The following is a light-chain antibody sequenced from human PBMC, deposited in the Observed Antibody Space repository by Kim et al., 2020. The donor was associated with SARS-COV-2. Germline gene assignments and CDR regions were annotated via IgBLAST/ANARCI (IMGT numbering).Light chain of an antibody. J-gene: IGKJ2*01. CDR1: QRFISSY. Sequence: SPGERPTPHCRARQRFISSYFAWYQQKPGHAPRLFIYGASRRATGISDRFSGSGSGTDFTLTISRLEPEDFAVYYCQQYGSSPYTCGQGTKLEI. CDR2: GAS. V-gene: IGKV3-20*01. CDR3: QQYGSSPYT.